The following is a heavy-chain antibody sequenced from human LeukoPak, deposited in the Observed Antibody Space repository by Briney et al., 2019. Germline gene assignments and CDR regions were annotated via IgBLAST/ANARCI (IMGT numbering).Heavy chain of an antibody. D-gene: IGHD2/OR15-2a*01. J-gene: IGHJ3*02. CDR3: ARVSMTTGDLTAGAFDI. CDR1: GFTFSTYA. Sequence: TGRSLRLSCAASGFTFSTYAMHWVRQAPGKGLEWVALISHDGSNKYYADSVKGRFTISRDNSKNTLSLQMNSLRVEDTAMYYCARVSMTTGDLTAGAFDIWGQGTMVTVSS. V-gene: IGHV3-30*04. CDR2: ISHDGSNK.